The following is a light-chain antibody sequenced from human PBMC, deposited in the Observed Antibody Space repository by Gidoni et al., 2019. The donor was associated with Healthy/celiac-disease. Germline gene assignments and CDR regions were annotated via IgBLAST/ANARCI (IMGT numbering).Light chain of an antibody. J-gene: IGKJ5*01. V-gene: IGKV1-12*01. Sequence: DIQMTQSPSSVSASVGDRVIITCRASQDVSRWLAWFQQTPGKAPKLLIYGASSLQSGVPSRFSGSGSGTDFTLTISSLQPEDFGTYYCQQSSSFPLTFGQGTRLEIK. CDR2: GAS. CDR1: QDVSRW. CDR3: QQSSSFPLT.